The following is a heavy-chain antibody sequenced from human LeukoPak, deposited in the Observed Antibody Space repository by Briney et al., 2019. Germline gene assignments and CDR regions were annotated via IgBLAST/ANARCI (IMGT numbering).Heavy chain of an antibody. D-gene: IGHD3-22*01. V-gene: IGHV1-2*02. CDR3: ARLEYYDSSGYDY. Sequence: ASVKVSCKASGYTFTGYYMHWVRQAPGQGLEWMGWINPNSGGTNYAQKFQGGVTMTRDTSISTAYRELSRLRSDDTAVYYCARLEYYDSSGYDYWGQGTLVTVSS. J-gene: IGHJ4*02. CDR2: INPNSGGT. CDR1: GYTFTGYY.